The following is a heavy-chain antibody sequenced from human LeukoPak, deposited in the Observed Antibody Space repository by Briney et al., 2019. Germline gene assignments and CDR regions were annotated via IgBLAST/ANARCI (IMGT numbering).Heavy chain of an antibody. D-gene: IGHD6-13*01. Sequence: ASVKVSCKASGYTFTGYYMHWVRLAPGQGLEWMGWINPNSGGTNYAQKFQGRVTMTRDTSISTAYMELSRLRSDDTAVDYCARWQQLVDYWGQGTLVTVSS. J-gene: IGHJ4*02. V-gene: IGHV1-2*02. CDR2: INPNSGGT. CDR1: GYTFTGYY. CDR3: ARWQQLVDY.